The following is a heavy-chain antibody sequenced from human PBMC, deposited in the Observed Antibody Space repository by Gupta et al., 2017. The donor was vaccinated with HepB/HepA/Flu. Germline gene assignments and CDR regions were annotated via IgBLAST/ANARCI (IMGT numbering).Heavy chain of an antibody. Sequence: EVHLVESGGGLVQPGGSLRLSCEGSGFTFNIDWMSWARQAPGKGLECVADVNPAGNDKYYVDSVKGRFIISRDNAKNSLYLQMNSLRVEDTAVYYCTSGLAIWGKGTTVTVSS. CDR3: TSGLAI. J-gene: IGHJ6*04. D-gene: IGHD3/OR15-3a*01. CDR1: GFTFNIDW. V-gene: IGHV3-7*01. CDR2: VNPAGNDK.